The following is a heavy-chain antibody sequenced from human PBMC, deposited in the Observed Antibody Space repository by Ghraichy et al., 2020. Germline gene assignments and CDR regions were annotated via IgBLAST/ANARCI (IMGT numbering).Heavy chain of an antibody. J-gene: IGHJ4*02. Sequence: GSLRLSCAVSGVSFSGYYLSWIRQPPGKGLEWIGVINHSGSTNYKPSLVSRVTISVDTSKNQFSLKLSSVTAADTAVYYCARAEGYSGYYHSWGQGTLVTVSS. D-gene: IGHD3-22*01. CDR2: INHSGST. CDR3: ARAEGYSGYYHS. V-gene: IGHV4-34*01. CDR1: GVSFSGYY.